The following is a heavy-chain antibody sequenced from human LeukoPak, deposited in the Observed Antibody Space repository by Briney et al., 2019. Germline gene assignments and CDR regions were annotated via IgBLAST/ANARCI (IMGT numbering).Heavy chain of an antibody. CDR3: ARAYYYDSSGYYSHDAFDI. J-gene: IGHJ3*02. CDR2: INPNSGGS. V-gene: IGHV1-2*02. CDR1: GYTFTGYY. Sequence: ASVKVSCKASGYTFTGYYMHWVRQAPGQGLEWMGWINPNSGGSNYAQKFQGRVTMTRDTSISTAYMELSRLRSDDTAVYYCARAYYYDSSGYYSHDAFDIWGQGTMVTVSS. D-gene: IGHD3-22*01.